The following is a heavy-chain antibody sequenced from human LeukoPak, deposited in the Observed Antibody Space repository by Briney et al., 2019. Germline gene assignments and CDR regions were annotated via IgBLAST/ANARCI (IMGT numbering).Heavy chain of an antibody. D-gene: IGHD6-19*01. V-gene: IGHV4-4*07. CDR2: IYTSGST. CDR1: GGSISIYY. Sequence: SETLSLTCTVSGGSISIYYWSWIRQPAGKGLEWIGRIYTSGSTNYTPSLKSRVTMSVDTSKNQFSLKLSSVTAADTAVYYCARRGDSSGWYDHWFDPWGQGTLVTVSS. J-gene: IGHJ5*02. CDR3: ARRGDSSGWYDHWFDP.